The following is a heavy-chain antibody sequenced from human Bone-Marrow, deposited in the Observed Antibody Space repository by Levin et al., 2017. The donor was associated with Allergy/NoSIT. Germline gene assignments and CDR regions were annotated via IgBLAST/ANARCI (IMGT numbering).Heavy chain of an antibody. J-gene: IGHJ6*02. D-gene: IGHD6-19*01. CDR1: GGSISSSY. V-gene: IGHV4-59*01. Sequence: ESLKISCNVSGGSISSSYWSWIRQPPGKGLEWIGCVYYTGNTHYNPSLKSRVTISVDSSKSHFSLKLTSLSAADTAVYYCARVDKEQWLDTGYSYRGMDVWGQGTTVIVSS. CDR3: ARVDKEQWLDTGYSYRGMDV. CDR2: VYYTGNT.